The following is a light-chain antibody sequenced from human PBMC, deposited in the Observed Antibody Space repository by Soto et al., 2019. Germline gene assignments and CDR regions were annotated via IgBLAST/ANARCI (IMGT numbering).Light chain of an antibody. J-gene: IGKJ4*01. Sequence: DIQMTQSPSSLSASVGDRVTITCQASQDISNYLNWYQQKPWKAPKLLIYDASNLETGVPSRFSGSGSGTDFTFTISSLRPADIATYYCQQYDNLPFTFGGGTKVEIK. CDR1: QDISNY. V-gene: IGKV1-33*01. CDR2: DAS. CDR3: QQYDNLPFT.